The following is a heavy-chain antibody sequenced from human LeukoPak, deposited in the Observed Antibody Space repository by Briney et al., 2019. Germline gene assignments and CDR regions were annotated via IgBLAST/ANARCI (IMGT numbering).Heavy chain of an antibody. CDR2: IYYSGST. CDR1: GGSISSYY. J-gene: IGHJ4*02. D-gene: IGHD3-22*01. CDR3: ASTHYYDSSGSYYFDY. Sequence: SETLSLTCTVSGGSISSYYWSWIRQPPGKGLEWIGYIYYSGSTHYNPSLKSRVTISVDASKNQFSLKLSSVTAADTAVYYCASTHYYDSSGSYYFDYWGQGTLVTVSS. V-gene: IGHV4-59*01.